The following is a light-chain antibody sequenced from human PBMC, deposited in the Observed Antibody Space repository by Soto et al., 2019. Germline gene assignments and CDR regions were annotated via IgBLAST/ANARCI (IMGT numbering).Light chain of an antibody. J-gene: IGKJ1*01. CDR1: KSITNY. V-gene: IGKV1-5*03. CDR3: QHYNSYSEA. Sequence: DIQMTQSPSALSASVGDRVTITCRASKSITNYLNWYQHKPGQAPNLLIYKASTLKSGVPSRFSGSGSGTEFTLTISSLQPDDFATYYCQHYNSYSEAFGQGTKVDIK. CDR2: KAS.